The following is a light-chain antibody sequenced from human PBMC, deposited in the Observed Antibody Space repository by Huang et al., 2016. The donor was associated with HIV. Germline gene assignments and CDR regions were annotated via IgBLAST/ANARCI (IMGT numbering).Light chain of an antibody. CDR3: MQSIQLPLT. CDR2: EVA. V-gene: IGKV2D-29*01. J-gene: IGKJ4*01. CDR1: QSLLHSDGKTY. Sequence: DIVMTQTPLSLSATPGHPASISCKSRQSLLHSDGKTYLYWYLQKEGQPLQLLIYEVADRFSGVQERFRGSGSGTEFTLKISRVEAEDVGFYYCMQSIQLPLTFGGGTKVEIK.